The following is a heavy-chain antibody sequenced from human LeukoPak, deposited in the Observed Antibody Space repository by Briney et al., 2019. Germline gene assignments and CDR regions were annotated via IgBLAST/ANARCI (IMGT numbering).Heavy chain of an antibody. Sequence: SETLSLTCTISGGSISTYYWSWIRQPPGKGLEWLGYVYYSGSTNYNPSLKSRVTISVDTSKNQFSLKLSSVTAADTAVYYCARGADFSNGYSFFYWGQGTLVTVSS. V-gene: IGHV4-59*01. D-gene: IGHD3-3*01. CDR3: ARGADFSNGYSFFY. CDR2: VYYSGST. CDR1: GGSISTYY. J-gene: IGHJ4*02.